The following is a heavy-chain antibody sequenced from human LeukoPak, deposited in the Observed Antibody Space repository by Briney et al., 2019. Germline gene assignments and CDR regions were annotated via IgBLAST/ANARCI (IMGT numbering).Heavy chain of an antibody. CDR2: IYSSGST. V-gene: IGHV4-4*07. CDR3: ARGPPPDFDC. CDR1: GGSISNYY. Sequence: SETLSLTCTVSGGSISNYYWSWIRQPAGKGLEWIGRIYSSGSTDYNPSLKSRVTMSVDTSKNQFSLNLRSVTAADTAVYYCARGPPPDFDCWGQGTLATVSS. J-gene: IGHJ4*02.